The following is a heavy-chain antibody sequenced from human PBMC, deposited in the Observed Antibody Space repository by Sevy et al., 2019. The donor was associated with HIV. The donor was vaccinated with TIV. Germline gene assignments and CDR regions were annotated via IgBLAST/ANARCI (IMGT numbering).Heavy chain of an antibody. CDR1: GFTFSDYS. D-gene: IGHD1-26*01. Sequence: GGSLRLSCAASGFTFSDYSMHWLRQAPGKGLEWVAVISYDGRNNKYNVDSVKGRFTISRDNSKNTLLLQMNSLRAEDSAIYYCARDRRELLRSAFDYWGQGTKVAVSS. CDR2: ISYDGRNNK. CDR3: ARDRRELLRSAFDY. V-gene: IGHV3-30*14. J-gene: IGHJ4*02.